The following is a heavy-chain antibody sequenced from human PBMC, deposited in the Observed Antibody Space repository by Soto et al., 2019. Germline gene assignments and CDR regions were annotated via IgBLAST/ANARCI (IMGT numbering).Heavy chain of an antibody. J-gene: IGHJ3*02. CDR1: GGSISSYY. D-gene: IGHD1-26*01. Sequence: SETLSLTCTVSGGSISSYYWNWIRQPPGKGLEWIGHVYYSGSTNYNPSLKSRVTISVDTSKNQFSLKLSSVTAANTAVFYCARDGPAGIVGPDVFNIGGKGTMVTVSS. CDR2: VYYSGST. CDR3: ARDGPAGIVGPDVFNI. V-gene: IGHV4-59*01.